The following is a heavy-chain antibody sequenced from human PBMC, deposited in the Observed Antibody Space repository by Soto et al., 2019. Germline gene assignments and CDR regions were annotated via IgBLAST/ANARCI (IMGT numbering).Heavy chain of an antibody. V-gene: IGHV1-69*12. CDR1: GGTFSSYA. CDR2: IIPIFGTA. J-gene: IGHJ4*02. D-gene: IGHD3-3*01. CDR3: ARTTIFGGVIIHPRFDY. Sequence: QVQLVQSGAEVKKPGSSVKVSCKASGGTFSSYAISWVRQAPGQGLEWMGGIIPIFGTANYAQKFQGRVTITADESTSTADMELSSLRAEDTAVYYCARTTIFGGVIIHPRFDYWGQGTLVTVSS.